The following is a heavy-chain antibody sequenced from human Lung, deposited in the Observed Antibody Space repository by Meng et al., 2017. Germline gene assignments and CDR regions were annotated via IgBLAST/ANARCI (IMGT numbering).Heavy chain of an antibody. Sequence: QSQQWGAGLLKPSETLSLTCFVSGGSFSDYYWSWIRQPPGKGLEWIGEINHSGGTNYNPSLESRATISVDTSQNNLSLKLSSVTAADSAVYYCARGPTTMAHDFDYWGQGTLVTVYS. D-gene: IGHD4-11*01. J-gene: IGHJ4*02. V-gene: IGHV4-34*01. CDR2: INHSGGT. CDR1: GGSFSDYY. CDR3: ARGPTTMAHDFDY.